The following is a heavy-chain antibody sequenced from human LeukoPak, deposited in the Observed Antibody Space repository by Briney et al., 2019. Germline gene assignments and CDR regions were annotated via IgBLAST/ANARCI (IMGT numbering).Heavy chain of an antibody. CDR2: ISAYNGHT. CDR3: ARDRGSGWYWFDP. Sequence: ASVKVSCKASGYTFTNYGISWVRQAPGQGLEWMGWISAYNGHTNYAQKLQGRVTMTRDTSTSTAYMELRSLRSDDTAVYYCARDRGSGWYWFDPWGQGTLVTVSS. V-gene: IGHV1-18*01. J-gene: IGHJ5*02. D-gene: IGHD6-19*01. CDR1: GYTFTNYG.